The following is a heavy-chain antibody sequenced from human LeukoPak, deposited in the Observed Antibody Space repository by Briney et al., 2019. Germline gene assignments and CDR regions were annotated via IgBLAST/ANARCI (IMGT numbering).Heavy chain of an antibody. V-gene: IGHV1-2*02. CDR2: INPKSGGT. CDR3: ARDLGISGWYAPPLGYFDY. Sequence: ASVKVSSKASGFTFTGYCMHWVRQAPGQGLEWMGWINPKSGGTNYAQKFQGRVTITRDTSISTTYMELSRLRSDDTAVYYCARDLGISGWYAPPLGYFDYWGQGTLVTVSS. J-gene: IGHJ4*02. D-gene: IGHD6-19*01. CDR1: GFTFTGYC.